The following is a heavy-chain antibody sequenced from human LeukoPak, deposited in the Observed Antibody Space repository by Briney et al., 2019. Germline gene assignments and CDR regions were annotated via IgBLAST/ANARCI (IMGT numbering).Heavy chain of an antibody. D-gene: IGHD2-15*01. CDR3: ARAPGLPKDALDY. CDR2: ISYDGSNK. V-gene: IGHV3-30-3*01. J-gene: IGHJ4*02. Sequence: GGSLRLSCAASGFTFSSYAMSWVRQAPGKGLEWVAVISYDGSNKYYADSVKGRFTISRDNSKNTLYLQMNSLRAEDTAVYYCARAPGLPKDALDYWGQGTLVTVSS. CDR1: GFTFSSYA.